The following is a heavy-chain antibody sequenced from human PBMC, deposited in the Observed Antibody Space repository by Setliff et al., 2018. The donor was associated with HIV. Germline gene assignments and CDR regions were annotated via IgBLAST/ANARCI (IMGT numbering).Heavy chain of an antibody. V-gene: IGHV3-43D*04. Sequence: GESLKISCAASGFTFDDYAMHWVRQAPGKGLEWVSLISWDGGGTYYADSVKGRFTISRDNSKNSLYLQMNSLRAEDTAFYYCAKGYRRSSGWPEYYYYALDVWGQGTTVTV. J-gene: IGHJ6*02. CDR2: ISWDGGGT. CDR3: AKGYRRSSGWPEYYYYALDV. D-gene: IGHD6-19*01. CDR1: GFTFDDYA.